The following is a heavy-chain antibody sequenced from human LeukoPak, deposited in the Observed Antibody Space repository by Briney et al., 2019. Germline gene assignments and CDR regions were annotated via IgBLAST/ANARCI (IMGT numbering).Heavy chain of an antibody. D-gene: IGHD3-10*01. CDR3: ARSHRGYYYYYGMDV. J-gene: IGHJ6*02. V-gene: IGHV3-30*03. CDR2: ISYDGSNK. CDR1: GFTFSSYG. Sequence: GGSLRLSCAASGFTFSSYGMHWVRQAPGKGLEWVAVISYDGSNKYYADSVKGRFTISRDNSKNTLYLQMNSLRAEDTAVYYCARSHRGYYYYYGMDVWGQGTTVTVSS.